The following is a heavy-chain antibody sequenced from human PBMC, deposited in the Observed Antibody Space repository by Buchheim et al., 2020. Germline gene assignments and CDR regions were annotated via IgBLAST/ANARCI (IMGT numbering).Heavy chain of an antibody. V-gene: IGHV3-23*01. D-gene: IGHD4-17*01. J-gene: IGHJ4*02. CDR3: AKNSVHGDWPEY. CDR1: GFTFSSYP. Sequence: EVQLLESGGGLVQPGGSPRLSCAASGFTFSSYPMSWVRQAPGKGLEWVSAISGSGAGTSYADSVKGRVTMSSDNSKNTMYLQMNSLRAEDTAVYYCAKNSVHGDWPEYWGQGTL. CDR2: ISGSGAGT.